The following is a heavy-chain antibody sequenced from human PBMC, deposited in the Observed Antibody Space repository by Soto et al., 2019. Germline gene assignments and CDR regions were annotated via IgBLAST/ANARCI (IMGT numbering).Heavy chain of an antibody. CDR2: IYNSGST. CDR3: ARVSYYYDSSSYYFFDY. J-gene: IGHJ4*02. D-gene: IGHD3-22*01. CDR1: GDSVSSGSYY. Sequence: PSETLSLTCTVSGDSVSSGSYYWSWIRQPPGKGLEWIGYIYNSGSTKYNPSLKTRVTISVDTSKNQLSLKLSSATAADTAVYYCARVSYYYDSSSYYFFDYWGQGTPVTVSS. V-gene: IGHV4-61*01.